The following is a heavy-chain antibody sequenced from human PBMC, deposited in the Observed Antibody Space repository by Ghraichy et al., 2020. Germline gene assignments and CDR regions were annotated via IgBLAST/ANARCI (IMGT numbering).Heavy chain of an antibody. CDR2: MYTSGEST. CDR3: GREPYDGAFHLDY. CDR1: GYTFTNSY. D-gene: IGHD4-17*01. Sequence: ASVKVSCKTSGYTFTNSYIHWVRQAPGHGLEWVGIMYTSGESTAYTQKFQGRLTMTRDTSTSTVYMELSGPRSDDTAVYYCGREPYDGAFHLDYWGQGTLVTVSS. V-gene: IGHV1-46*03. J-gene: IGHJ4*02.